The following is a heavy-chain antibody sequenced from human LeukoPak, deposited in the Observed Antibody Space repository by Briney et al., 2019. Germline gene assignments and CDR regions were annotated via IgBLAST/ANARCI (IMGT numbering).Heavy chain of an antibody. J-gene: IGHJ4*02. Sequence: GGSLRLSCAASGFTFSSYGMHWVRQAPGKGLEWVAVIWYDGSNKYYADSVKGRFTISRDNSKNTLYLQMNSLRAEDTAVYYCARVVGLILGYFDYWGQGTLVTVSS. CDR3: ARVVGLILGYFDY. V-gene: IGHV3-30*19. D-gene: IGHD3/OR15-3a*01. CDR2: IWYDGSNK. CDR1: GFTFSSYG.